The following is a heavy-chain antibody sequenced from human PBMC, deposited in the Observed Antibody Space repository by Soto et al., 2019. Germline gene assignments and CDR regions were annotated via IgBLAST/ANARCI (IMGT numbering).Heavy chain of an antibody. CDR3: ARARVGATTFHYYYGMDV. V-gene: IGHV1-18*04. J-gene: IGHJ6*02. CDR2: ISAYNGNT. Sequence: GASVKVSCKASGYTFASYGISWVRQAPGQGLEWMGWISAYNGNTNYAQKLQGRVTMTTDTSTSTAYMELRSLRSDDTAVYYCARARVGATTFHYYYGMDVWGQGTTVTVYS. CDR1: GYTFASYG. D-gene: IGHD1-26*01.